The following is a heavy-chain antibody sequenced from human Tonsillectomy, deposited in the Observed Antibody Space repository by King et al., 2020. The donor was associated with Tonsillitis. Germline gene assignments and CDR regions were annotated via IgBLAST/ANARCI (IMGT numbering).Heavy chain of an antibody. Sequence: EVQLVESGAEVKKPGESLKISCKGSGFNFTSYWIGWLRQMPGKGLEWMGIIYPADSDTRYSPSFQGQVTISVDKSINTAYLQWSSLKASDTAMYYCARSHGDYVGLEDWGQGTLVTVSS. CDR2: IYPADSDT. D-gene: IGHD4-17*01. J-gene: IGHJ4*02. V-gene: IGHV5-51*01. CDR1: GFNFTSYW. CDR3: ARSHGDYVGLED.